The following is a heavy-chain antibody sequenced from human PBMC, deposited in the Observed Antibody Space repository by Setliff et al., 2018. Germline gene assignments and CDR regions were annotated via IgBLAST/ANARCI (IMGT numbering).Heavy chain of an antibody. CDR1: GGSICSYY. Sequence: SETLSLTCTVSGGSICSYYWSWIRQPAGKGLEWIGHIYIGGSANYNPSLKSRVTMSIDTSKNQFSLKLNSVTAADMAVYYCAREQWLDPPGYYYVDVWAKGTTVTVSS. V-gene: IGHV4-4*07. J-gene: IGHJ6*03. D-gene: IGHD6-19*01. CDR3: AREQWLDPPGYYYVDV. CDR2: IYIGGSA.